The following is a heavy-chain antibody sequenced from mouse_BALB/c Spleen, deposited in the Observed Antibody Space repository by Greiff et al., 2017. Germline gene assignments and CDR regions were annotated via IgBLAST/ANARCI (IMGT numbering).Heavy chain of an antibody. CDR2: IRLKSNNYAT. CDR1: GFTFSNYW. CDR3: TRVGSSSYFDV. V-gene: IGHV6-6*02. Sequence: EVQRVESGGGLVQPGGSMKLSCVASGFTFSNYWMNWVRQSPEKGLEWVAEIRLKSNNYATHYAESVKGRFTISRDDSKSSVYLQMNNLRAEDTGIYYCTRVGSSSYFDVWGAGTTVTVSS. D-gene: IGHD1-1*01. J-gene: IGHJ1*01.